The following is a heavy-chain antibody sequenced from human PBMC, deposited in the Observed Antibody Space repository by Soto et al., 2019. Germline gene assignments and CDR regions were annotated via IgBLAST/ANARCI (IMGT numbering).Heavy chain of an antibody. D-gene: IGHD7-27*01. J-gene: IGHJ4*02. V-gene: IGHV3-66*01. CDR3: ASDRRAGDTL. CDR2: IYRGAEI. CDR1: GFYVRNYY. Sequence: EVQVVESGGGLVQPWGSLRLSCAASGFYVRNYYMSWFRQAPGKGLEWVSVIYRGAEIYYADSVQGRFTTSRDISRNSLDLQMNSLRVDDTAVYYCASDRRAGDTLWGQGVVVTVSS.